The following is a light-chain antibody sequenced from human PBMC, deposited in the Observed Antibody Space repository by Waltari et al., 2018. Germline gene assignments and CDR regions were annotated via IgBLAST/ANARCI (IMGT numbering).Light chain of an antibody. CDR2: YNN. J-gene: IGLJ7*01. Sequence: QSVLTQPPSASEAASKSVTISCSGISSNVGSNGVSWYQNLPETAPKLLIYYNNRRPSGVSDRFSGSKSGTSASLAISGLQTEDEADYYCAAWDDSLNGGFFGGGTRLTVL. V-gene: IGLV1-36*01. CDR3: AAWDDSLNGGF. CDR1: SSNVGSNG.